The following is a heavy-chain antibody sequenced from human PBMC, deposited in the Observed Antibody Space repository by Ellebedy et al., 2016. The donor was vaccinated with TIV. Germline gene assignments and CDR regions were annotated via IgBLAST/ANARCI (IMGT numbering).Heavy chain of an antibody. CDR3: ARINRGSGWYYFDY. J-gene: IGHJ4*02. V-gene: IGHV4-4*07. D-gene: IGHD7-27*01. CDR2: LYTSGST. CDR1: GGSINNYY. Sequence: MPSETLSLTCTVSGGSINNYYWSWIRQPAGKGLEWIGRLYTSGSTNYNPSLKSRVTMSVDTSKNQFSLKLSSVTAADTAVYYCARINRGSGWYYFDYWGQGTLVTVSS.